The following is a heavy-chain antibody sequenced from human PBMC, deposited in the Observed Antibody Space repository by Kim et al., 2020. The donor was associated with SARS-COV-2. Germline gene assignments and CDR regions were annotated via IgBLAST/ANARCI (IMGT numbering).Heavy chain of an antibody. J-gene: IGHJ4*02. V-gene: IGHV4-39*01. Sequence: YNPSLKSRVTISVDTSKNQFSLKLSSVTAADTAVYYCARCPQWELAKFDYWGQGTLVTVSS. CDR3: ARCPQWELAKFDY. D-gene: IGHD1-26*01.